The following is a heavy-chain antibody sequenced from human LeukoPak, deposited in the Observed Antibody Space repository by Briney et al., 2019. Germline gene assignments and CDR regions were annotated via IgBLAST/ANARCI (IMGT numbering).Heavy chain of an antibody. D-gene: IGHD6-13*01. Sequence: PRGSLRLSCAASGFTFSSYVMHWVRQAPGKGLEWVAIISYDGSNKYYADSVKGRFTISRDNSKNTLYLQMNSLRAEDTAVYYCARGYSSSWYLDWGQGTLVTVSS. V-gene: IGHV3-30*04. CDR2: ISYDGSNK. J-gene: IGHJ4*02. CDR3: ARGYSSSWYLD. CDR1: GFTFSSYV.